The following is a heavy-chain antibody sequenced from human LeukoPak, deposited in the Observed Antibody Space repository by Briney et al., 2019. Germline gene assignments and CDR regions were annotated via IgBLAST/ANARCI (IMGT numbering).Heavy chain of an antibody. Sequence: GGSLRLSCAASGFTFSSNAMSWVRQAPGKGLEWVSAISGSGGSTYYADSVKGRFTISRDNSKNTLYLQMNSLRAEDTAVYYCTKGLRFGEPSGFDPWGQGTLVTVSS. CDR3: TKGLRFGEPSGFDP. D-gene: IGHD3-16*01. CDR1: GFTFSSNA. J-gene: IGHJ5*02. CDR2: ISGSGGST. V-gene: IGHV3-23*01.